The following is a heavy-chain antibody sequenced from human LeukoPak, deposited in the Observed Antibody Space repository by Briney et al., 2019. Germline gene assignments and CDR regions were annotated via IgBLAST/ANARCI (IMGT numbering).Heavy chain of an antibody. CDR1: GGSISSYY. V-gene: IGHV4-4*07. CDR3: AREWGSTSRRPLDS. Sequence: SKTLSLTCTVSGGSISSYYWSWIRQPPGKGLEWIGRIYTFDSTNYNPSLKSRVSMSIDTSNNHFSLNLDAVTAADSAIYYCAREWGSTSRRPLDSWGQGSLVTVSS. J-gene: IGHJ4*02. D-gene: IGHD2-2*01. CDR2: IYTFDST.